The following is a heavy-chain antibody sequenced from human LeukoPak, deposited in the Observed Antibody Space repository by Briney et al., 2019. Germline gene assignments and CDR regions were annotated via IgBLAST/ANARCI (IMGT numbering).Heavy chain of an antibody. CDR2: INPSGGST. CDR3: ARDPYGDYERAFDI. Sequence: ASVKVSCKASGYTFTYYYIHWVRQAPGQGLEWMGIINPSGGSTSYAHKFQGRVTLTRDMSTSTVYMELSSLRSEDTAVYYCARDPYGDYERAFDIWGQGTMVTVSS. J-gene: IGHJ3*02. V-gene: IGHV1-46*01. CDR1: GYTFTYYY. D-gene: IGHD4-17*01.